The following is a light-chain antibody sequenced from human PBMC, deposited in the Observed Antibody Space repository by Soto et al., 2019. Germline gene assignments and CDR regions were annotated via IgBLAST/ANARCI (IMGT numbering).Light chain of an antibody. Sequence: DIVMTQSPDSLAVSLVERATINCKSSQSVLYSSNNKNYLAWYQQKPGQPPKLLIYWASTRESGVPDRFSGSGSGTDFTLTISSLQAEDVAVYHCQQYYSNPRTFGQGTKV. CDR1: QSVLYSSNNKNY. J-gene: IGKJ1*01. CDR2: WAS. CDR3: QQYYSNPRT. V-gene: IGKV4-1*01.